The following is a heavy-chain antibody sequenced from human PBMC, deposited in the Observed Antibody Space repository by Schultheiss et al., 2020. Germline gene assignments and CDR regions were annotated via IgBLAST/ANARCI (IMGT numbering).Heavy chain of an antibody. J-gene: IGHJ4*02. D-gene: IGHD2-15*01. CDR1: GFTFSSYW. Sequence: RGSLRLSCAASGFTFSSYWMHWVRQAPGKGLVWVSRINSDGSSTSYADSVKGRFTISRDNAKNTLYLQMNSLRAEDTAVYYCARGLTATSRAVDYWGQGTLVTVSS. CDR2: INSDGSST. CDR3: ARGLTATSRAVDY. V-gene: IGHV3-74*01.